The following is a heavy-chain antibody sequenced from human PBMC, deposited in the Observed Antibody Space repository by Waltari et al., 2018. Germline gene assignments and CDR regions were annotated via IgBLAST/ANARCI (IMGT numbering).Heavy chain of an antibody. CDR2: IKDSGTIT. CDR3: AKNSPYGTTWFGGVDP. V-gene: IGHV3-23*01. Sequence: EVQLLESGGGLIQPGGPLRLSCAASGFTFKSYVMSWVRQAPGKGLEWVSSIKDSGTITYYADSVKGRFTISRDNSKNTLYLQMNSLRAEDTAVYYCAKNSPYGTTWFGGVDPWGQGTLVTVSS. D-gene: IGHD3-10*01. CDR1: GFTFKSYV. J-gene: IGHJ5*02.